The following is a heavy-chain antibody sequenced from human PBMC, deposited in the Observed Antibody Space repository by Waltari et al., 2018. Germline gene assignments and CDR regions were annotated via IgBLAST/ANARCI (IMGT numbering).Heavy chain of an antibody. V-gene: IGHV1-18*01. D-gene: IGHD3-10*01. CDR1: GYMFSNYG. CDR3: TRPRGPGPRGPGGLYWYFDL. CDR2: ITTYTGNT. J-gene: IGHJ2*01. Sequence: QVQLVQSGAEVKRPGASVQVSCKASGYMFSNYGIGWVRQAPGQGLEWMGLITTYTGNTNLAQKFQGRVTMTADTSTNTAYMELTSLRSDDTAVYYCTRPRGPGPRGPGGLYWYFDLWGRGTLVTVSS.